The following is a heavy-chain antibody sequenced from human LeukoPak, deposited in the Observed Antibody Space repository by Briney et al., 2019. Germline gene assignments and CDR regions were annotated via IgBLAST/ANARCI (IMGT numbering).Heavy chain of an antibody. V-gene: IGHV1-46*01. CDR3: AREEVDYGDWYYGMDV. D-gene: IGHD4-17*01. CDR1: GGTFSSYA. Sequence: ASVKVSCKASGGTFSSYAISWVRQAPGQGLEWMGIINPSGGSTSYAQKLQGRVTMTRDTSTSTVYMELSSLRSEDTAVYYCAREEVDYGDWYYGMDVWGQGTTVTVSS. J-gene: IGHJ6*02. CDR2: INPSGGST.